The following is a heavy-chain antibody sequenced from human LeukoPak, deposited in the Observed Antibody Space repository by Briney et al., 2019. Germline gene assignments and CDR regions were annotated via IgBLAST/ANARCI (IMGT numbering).Heavy chain of an antibody. CDR2: IYTSGST. Sequence: PSETLSLTCTVSGGSISSGGYYWSWIRQPPGKGLEWIGRIYTSGSTDYNPSLKSRVTMSVDTSKNQFSLKLSSVTAADTAVYYCARGPPPDFDCWGQGTLVTVSS. CDR3: ARGPPPDFDC. J-gene: IGHJ4*02. CDR1: GGSISSGGYY. V-gene: IGHV4-61*02.